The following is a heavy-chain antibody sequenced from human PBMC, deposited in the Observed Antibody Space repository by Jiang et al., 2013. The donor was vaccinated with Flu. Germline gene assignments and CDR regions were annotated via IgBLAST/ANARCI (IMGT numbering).Heavy chain of an antibody. CDR3: ATGGYPAVVTYYFFDY. D-gene: IGHD2/OR15-2a*01. CDR2: IYPGDSDT. J-gene: IGHJ4*02. CDR1: GYSFTSYW. Sequence: SLKISCKSSGYSFTSYWIGWVRQMPGKGLEWMGIIYPGDSDTRYSPSFQGQVTISADKSISTAYLQWSSLRASDSGVYYCATGGYPAVVTYYFFDYWGQGTLVSVSS. V-gene: IGHV5-51*01.